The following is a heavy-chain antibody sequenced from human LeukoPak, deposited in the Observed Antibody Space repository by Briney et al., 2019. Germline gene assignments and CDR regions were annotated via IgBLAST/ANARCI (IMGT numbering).Heavy chain of an antibody. D-gene: IGHD5-24*01. V-gene: IGHV4-38-2*01. J-gene: IGHJ5*02. Sequence: PSETLSLTCAVSGYSISSGYYWGWIRQPPGKGVEWIGGIYHSGSTYYNPSLKSRVTISVDTSKNQSSLKLSSVTAADTAVYYCARRDGWFDPWGQGTLVTVSS. CDR2: IYHSGST. CDR1: GYSISSGYY. CDR3: ARRDGWFDP.